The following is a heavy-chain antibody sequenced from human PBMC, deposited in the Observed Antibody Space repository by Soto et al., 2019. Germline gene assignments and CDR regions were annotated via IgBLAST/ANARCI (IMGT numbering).Heavy chain of an antibody. CDR2: IIPIFGTA. V-gene: IGHV1-69*13. J-gene: IGHJ3*02. CDR3: AKVREYYDSSDAFDI. CDR1: GGTFSSYA. Sequence: SVKVSCKASGGTFSSYAISWVRQAPGQGLEWMGGIIPIFGTANYAQKFQGRVTITADESTSTAYMELNSLRAEDTAVYYCAKVREYYDSSDAFDIWGQGTMVTVSS. D-gene: IGHD3-22*01.